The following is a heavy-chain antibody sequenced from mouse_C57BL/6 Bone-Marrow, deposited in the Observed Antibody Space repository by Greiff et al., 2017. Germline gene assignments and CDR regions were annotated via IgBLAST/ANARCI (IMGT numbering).Heavy chain of an antibody. CDR2: ISSGGSYT. D-gene: IGHD2-4*01. V-gene: IGHV5-6*02. Sequence: EVKLEESGGDLVKPGGSLKLSCAASGFTFSSYGMSWVRQTPDKRLEWVATISSGGSYTYYPDSVKGRFTISRDNAKNTLYRQMSSLKSEDTAMYYCASYDCDEGAMDYWGQGTSVTVSS. CDR3: ASYDCDEGAMDY. CDR1: GFTFSSYG. J-gene: IGHJ4*01.